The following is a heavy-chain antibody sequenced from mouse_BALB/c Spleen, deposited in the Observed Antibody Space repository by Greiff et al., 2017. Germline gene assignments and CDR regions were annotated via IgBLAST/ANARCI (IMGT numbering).Heavy chain of an antibody. D-gene: IGHD2-4*01. J-gene: IGHJ4*01. CDR2: IRNKANGYTT. Sequence: EVHLVESGGGLVQPGGSLRLSCATSGFTFTDYYMSWVRQPPGKALEWLGFIRNKANGYTTEYSASVKGRFTISRDNSQSILYLQMNTLRAEDSATYYCARDSPYDYDCAMDYWGQGTSVTVSS. CDR3: ARDSPYDYDCAMDY. V-gene: IGHV7-3*02. CDR1: GFTFTDYY.